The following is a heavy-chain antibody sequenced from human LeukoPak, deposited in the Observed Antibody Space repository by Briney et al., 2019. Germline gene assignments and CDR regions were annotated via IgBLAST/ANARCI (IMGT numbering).Heavy chain of an antibody. Sequence: PGGSLRLSCAASGCTFSSYSMNWVRQAPGKGLEWVSSISSSSSYIYYADSVKGRFTISRDNAKNSLYLQMNSLRAEDTAVYYCARDRRGTLDAFDIWGQGTMVTVSS. J-gene: IGHJ3*02. CDR1: GCTFSSYS. CDR2: ISSSSSYI. CDR3: ARDRRGTLDAFDI. V-gene: IGHV3-21*01. D-gene: IGHD3-10*01.